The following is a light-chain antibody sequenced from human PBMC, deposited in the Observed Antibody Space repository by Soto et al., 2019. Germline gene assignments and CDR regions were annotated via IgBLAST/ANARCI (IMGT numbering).Light chain of an antibody. CDR3: SSYTSSSLGV. CDR1: SSDVGGYNY. J-gene: IGLJ1*01. Sequence: QSVLTQPASLSGSPGQSITISCTGTSSDVGGYNYVSWYQQHPGKAPKLMIYDVSNRPSGVSNRFSGSKSGNTASLTISGLQAEDEADYYCSSYTSSSLGVFGTGTKVTVL. CDR2: DVS. V-gene: IGLV2-14*01.